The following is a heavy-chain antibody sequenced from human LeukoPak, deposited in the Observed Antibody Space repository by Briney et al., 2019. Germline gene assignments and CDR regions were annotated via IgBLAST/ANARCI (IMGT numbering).Heavy chain of an antibody. D-gene: IGHD5-12*01. CDR3: ARDGYSGNDGL. Sequence: SETLSLTCAVYGGSFSGYYWSWIRQPPGKGLEWIGEINHSGSTNYNPSLKSRVTISVDTSKNQFSLKLSSVTAADTAVYYCARDGYSGNDGLWGQGTLVTVSS. V-gene: IGHV4-34*01. J-gene: IGHJ4*02. CDR1: GGSFSGYY. CDR2: INHSGST.